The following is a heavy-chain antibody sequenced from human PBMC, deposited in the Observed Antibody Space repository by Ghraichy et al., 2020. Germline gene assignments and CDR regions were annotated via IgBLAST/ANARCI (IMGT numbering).Heavy chain of an antibody. CDR1: GFTFSSYA. Sequence: GGSLRLSCAASGFTFSSYAMSWVRQAPGKGLEWVSAISGSGGSTYYADSVKGRFTISRDNSKNTLYLQMNSLRAEDTAVYYCAKDLQTRFTYYDFWSGNDAVDIWGQGTMVTVSS. J-gene: IGHJ3*02. D-gene: IGHD3-3*01. CDR2: ISGSGGST. CDR3: AKDLQTRFTYYDFWSGNDAVDI. V-gene: IGHV3-23*01.